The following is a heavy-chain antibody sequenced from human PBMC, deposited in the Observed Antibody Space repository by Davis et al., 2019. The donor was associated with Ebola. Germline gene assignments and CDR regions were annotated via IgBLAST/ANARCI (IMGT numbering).Heavy chain of an antibody. CDR1: GYIFTAYG. V-gene: IGHV1-18*01. D-gene: IGHD3-22*01. CDR3: ARVEGDYYDNSGYSHFFDY. CDR2: SSGDNANT. Sequence: ASVTVSCKTSGYIFTAYGFTWVRQAPGQGLEWMGWSSGDNANTKYAERLQGRVTVTTDTSTSTAYMELRSLRSDDTAVYYCARVEGDYYDNSGYSHFFDYWGQGTRVTVSS. J-gene: IGHJ4*02.